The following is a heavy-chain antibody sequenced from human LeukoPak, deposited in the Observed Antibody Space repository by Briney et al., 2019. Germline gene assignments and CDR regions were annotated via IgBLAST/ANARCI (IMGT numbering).Heavy chain of an antibody. J-gene: IGHJ4*02. D-gene: IGHD6-13*01. CDR3: ARARDSSMSWGDYLDY. CDR2: IYTSGST. V-gene: IGHV4-61*02. Sequence: SETLSLTCTVSGGSISSGSYYWSWIRQPAGKGLEWIGRIYTSGSTNYNPSLKSRVTILVDTSKNQFSLKLSSVTAADTAVYYCARARDSSMSWGDYLDYWGQGTLVTVSS. CDR1: GGSISSGSYY.